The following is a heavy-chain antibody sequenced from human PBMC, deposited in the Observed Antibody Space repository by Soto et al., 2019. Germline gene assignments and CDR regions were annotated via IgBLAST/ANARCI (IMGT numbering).Heavy chain of an antibody. CDR2: INHDGRA. D-gene: IGHD5-18*01. CDR1: GDSISSYS. CDR3: VRDRGYGTLDY. V-gene: IGHV4-30-2*01. J-gene: IGHJ4*02. Sequence: QLQLQESGPGLVKPSQTLSLTCAVSGDSISSYSWSWIRQPPGKGLEWIGYINHDGRAFYNSSLKSRVTMSVDMSKNQISLNLGSVTAADTSVYYCVRDRGYGTLDYWGQVTLVTVSS.